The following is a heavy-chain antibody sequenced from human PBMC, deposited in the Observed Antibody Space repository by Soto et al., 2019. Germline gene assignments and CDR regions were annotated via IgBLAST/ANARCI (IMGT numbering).Heavy chain of an antibody. CDR3: ARSVRPLSCFDP. CDR1: GFTFSSYA. J-gene: IGHJ5*02. Sequence: PGGSLRLSCAASGFTFSSYARSWVRQAPGKGLEWVSTISGSGAGTYYAGSVKGRFTISRDNFGNTMYLQMNSVRVEDTAVYYCARSVRPLSCFDPWGQGTRVTVAS. D-gene: IGHD3-10*01. CDR2: ISGSGAGT. V-gene: IGHV3-23*01.